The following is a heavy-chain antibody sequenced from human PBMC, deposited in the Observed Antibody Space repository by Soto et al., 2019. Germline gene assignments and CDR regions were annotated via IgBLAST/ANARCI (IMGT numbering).Heavy chain of an antibody. V-gene: IGHV3-15*01. CDR2: IKSKSDGGTT. CDR1: GFTLNNAW. Sequence: EVQLVESGGGLVEPGESLRLSCAASGFTLNNAWMSWVRQAPGKGLEWVGRIKSKSDGGTTDYAAPVKGRFTISREDSKNTLYLQMNSLKTEDTAVYYCVIDLTWEHHYSDFWGQGTLVTVSS. CDR3: VIDLTWEHHYSDF. D-gene: IGHD1-26*01. J-gene: IGHJ4*02.